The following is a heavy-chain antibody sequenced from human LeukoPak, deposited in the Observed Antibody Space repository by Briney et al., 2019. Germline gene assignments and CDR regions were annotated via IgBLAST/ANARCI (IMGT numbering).Heavy chain of an antibody. D-gene: IGHD6-13*01. CDR3: ARGGSSRFDQ. J-gene: IGHJ4*02. V-gene: IGHV3-7*04. Sequence: GESLKISCAASGFTFTTYLMSWVRQAPGKGLEWVAKISPDGSEKYYVDSVKGRFTISRDNAKNSLDLQMSSLRADDTAVYYCARGGSSRFDQWGQGTLVTVSS. CDR2: ISPDGSEK. CDR1: GFTFTTYL.